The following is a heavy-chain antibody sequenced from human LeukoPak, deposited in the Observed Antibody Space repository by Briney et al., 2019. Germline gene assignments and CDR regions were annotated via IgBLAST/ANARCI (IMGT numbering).Heavy chain of an antibody. CDR1: GASYNAYY. CDR3: AMGITILGVAASFDS. J-gene: IGHJ4*02. D-gene: IGHD3-3*01. V-gene: IGHV4-34*01. Sequence: PSETLSLTCAVYGASYNAYYWSWIRQPPGKGLEWIGDIDHRGTATYNPSLKSRLTISADASKNQFSLKLNSVTDADTAVYYCAMGITILGVAASFDSWGQGNLVIVSS. CDR2: IDHRGTA.